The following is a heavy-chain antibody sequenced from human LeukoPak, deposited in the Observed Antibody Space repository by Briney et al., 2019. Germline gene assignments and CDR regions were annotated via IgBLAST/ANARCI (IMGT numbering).Heavy chain of an antibody. CDR1: GFTFSSYE. D-gene: IGHD3-22*01. Sequence: PGGSLRLSCAASGFTFSSYEMNWVRQAPGKGLEWVSYISSSGSTIYYADSVKGRFTISRDNAKNSLYLQMNSLRAEDTAVYYCASHGITMIINWGQGTLVTVSS. CDR3: ASHGITMIIN. V-gene: IGHV3-48*03. J-gene: IGHJ4*02. CDR2: ISSSGSTI.